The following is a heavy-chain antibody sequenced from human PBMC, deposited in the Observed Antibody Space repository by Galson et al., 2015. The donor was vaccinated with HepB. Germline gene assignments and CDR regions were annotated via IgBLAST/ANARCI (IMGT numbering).Heavy chain of an antibody. J-gene: IGHJ6*02. CDR2: INPGNVNT. CDR1: GYTFTAYA. V-gene: IGHV1-3*01. Sequence: SVKVSCKASGYTFTAYAIHWVRQAPGQRLEWMGWINPGNVNTEYSQKFQGRVTTTRDTSASTAYMELRSLRSEDTAVYYCARDLNGRWQRISYYYDYGMDVWGQGTTVIVSS. D-gene: IGHD4-23*01. CDR3: ARDLNGRWQRISYYYDYGMDV.